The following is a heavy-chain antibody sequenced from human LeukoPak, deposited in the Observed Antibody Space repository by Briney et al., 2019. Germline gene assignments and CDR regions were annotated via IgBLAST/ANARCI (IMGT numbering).Heavy chain of an antibody. V-gene: IGHV3-48*04. CDR2: ISSSGSTI. CDR1: GFTFSSYT. D-gene: IGHD2-15*01. Sequence: GGSLRLSCAASGFTFSSYTMHWVRQAPGKGLEWISSISSSGSTIYYADSVKGRFTISRDNAKNSLYLQMNSLRAEDTAVYYCARGDRYCSGGSCYSGDAFDIWGQGTMVTVSS. CDR3: ARGDRYCSGGSCYSGDAFDI. J-gene: IGHJ3*02.